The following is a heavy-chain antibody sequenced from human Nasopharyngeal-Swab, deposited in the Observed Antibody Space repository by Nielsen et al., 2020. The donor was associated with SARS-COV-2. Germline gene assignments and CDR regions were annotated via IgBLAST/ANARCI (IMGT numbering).Heavy chain of an antibody. CDR3: AGEGRDSSSYYFDY. CDR2: ISSSSSTI. V-gene: IGHV3-48*04. CDR1: GFTFSSYS. D-gene: IGHD6-6*01. Sequence: GESLKISCAASGFTFSSYSMNWVRQAPGKGLEWVSYISSSSSTIYYADSVKGRFTISRDNAKNSLYLQMNSLRAEDTAVYYCAGEGRDSSSYYFDYWGQGTLVTVSS. J-gene: IGHJ4*02.